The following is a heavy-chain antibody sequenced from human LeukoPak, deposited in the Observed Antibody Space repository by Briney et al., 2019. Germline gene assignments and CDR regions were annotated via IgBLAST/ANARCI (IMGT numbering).Heavy chain of an antibody. V-gene: IGHV1-2*02. Sequence: ASVKVSCKASGYTFTGYYMHWVRQAPGQGLEWMGWINPNSGGTNYAQKFQGRVTMTRDTSISTAYMELSRLRSDDTAVYYCARDRIAVAGTRGWFDPWGQGTLATVSS. CDR1: GYTFTGYY. J-gene: IGHJ5*02. CDR3: ARDRIAVAGTRGWFDP. D-gene: IGHD6-19*01. CDR2: INPNSGGT.